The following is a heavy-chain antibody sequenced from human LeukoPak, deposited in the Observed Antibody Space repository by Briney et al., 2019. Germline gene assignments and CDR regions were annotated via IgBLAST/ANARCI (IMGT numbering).Heavy chain of an antibody. CDR3: AKDIYDISTVAPDY. CDR2: ISYDGSNK. CDR1: GFTFSGYG. V-gene: IGHV3-30*18. D-gene: IGHD3-9*01. J-gene: IGHJ4*02. Sequence: GGSLRLSCAASGFTFSGYGMHWVRQAPGKGLEWVAVISYDGSNKYYADSVKGRFTISRDNSKNTLYLQMNSLRAEDTAVYYCAKDIYDISTVAPDYWGQGTLVTVSS.